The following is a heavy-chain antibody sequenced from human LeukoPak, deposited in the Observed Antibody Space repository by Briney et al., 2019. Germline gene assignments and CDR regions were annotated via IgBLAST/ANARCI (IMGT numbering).Heavy chain of an antibody. D-gene: IGHD1-26*01. CDR2: ISTSGKTI. J-gene: IGHJ6*02. CDR1: GFTFSTYE. Sequence: HPGGSLRLSCAASGFTFSTYEMNWVRQAPGRGLEGVAYISTSGKTIQYADSVKGRFTISRDNAKSPLYLQMNSLRVEDTAVYYCVREGASHYFGLDVWGPGTTVTVSS. CDR3: VREGASHYFGLDV. V-gene: IGHV3-48*03.